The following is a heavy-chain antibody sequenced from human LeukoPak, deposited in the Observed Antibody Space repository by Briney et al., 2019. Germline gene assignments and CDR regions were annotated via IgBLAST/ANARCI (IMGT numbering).Heavy chain of an antibody. V-gene: IGHV1-2*02. Sequence: GASVKVSCKASGYTFTGYYMHWVRQAPGQGLEWMGWINSNSGDTNYAQEFQGRVTMTRDTSISTAYMELSRLRSDDTAVYYCAREPHYDLLTGYALGYLDLWGRGTLLTVSS. CDR3: AREPHYDLLTGYALGYLDL. J-gene: IGHJ2*01. D-gene: IGHD3-9*01. CDR2: INSNSGDT. CDR1: GYTFTGYY.